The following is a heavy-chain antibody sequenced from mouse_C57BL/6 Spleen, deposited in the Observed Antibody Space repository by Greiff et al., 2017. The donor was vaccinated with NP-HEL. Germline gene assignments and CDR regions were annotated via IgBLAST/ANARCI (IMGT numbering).Heavy chain of an antibody. D-gene: IGHD4-1*01. CDR2: IYPRSGNT. CDR3: ARGDGTGTGFDY. Sequence: QVHVKQSGAELARPGASVKLSCKASGYTFTSYGISWVKQRTGQGLEWIGEIYPRSGNTYYNEKFKGKATLTADKSSSTAYMELRSLTSEDSAVYFCARGDGTGTGFDYWGQGTTLTVSS. J-gene: IGHJ2*01. V-gene: IGHV1-81*01. CDR1: GYTFTSYG.